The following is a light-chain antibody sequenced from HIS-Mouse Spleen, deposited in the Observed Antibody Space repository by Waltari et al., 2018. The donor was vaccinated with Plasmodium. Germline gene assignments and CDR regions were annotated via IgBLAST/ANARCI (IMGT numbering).Light chain of an antibody. CDR1: QSVSSN. CDR3: QQYNNWSFT. CDR2: GAS. Sequence: EIVMTQSPATLSVSPGERATLSCRARQSVSSNLAWYQQKPGQAPSLLIYGASTRATGIPARFSGSGSGTEFTLTISSLQSEDFAVYYCQQYNNWSFTFGPGTKVDIK. J-gene: IGKJ3*01. V-gene: IGKV3-15*01.